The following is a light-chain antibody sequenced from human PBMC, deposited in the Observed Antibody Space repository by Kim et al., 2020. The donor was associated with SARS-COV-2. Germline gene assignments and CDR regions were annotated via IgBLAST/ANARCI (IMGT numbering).Light chain of an antibody. CDR2: LNSDGSH. V-gene: IGLV4-69*02. Sequence: ASVKLTCTLSSEHSSYTIAWHQQQPGKGPRYLMKLNSDGSHTKGAEIPDRFSGSSSRAERYLTISSLQSDDEADYYCQTWGSGPWVFGGGTQLTVL. CDR1: SEHSSYT. CDR3: QTWGSGPWV. J-gene: IGLJ3*02.